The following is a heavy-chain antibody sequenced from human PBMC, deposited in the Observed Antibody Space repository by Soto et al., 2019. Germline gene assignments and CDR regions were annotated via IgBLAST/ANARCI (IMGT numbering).Heavy chain of an antibody. D-gene: IGHD1-20*01. V-gene: IGHV6-1*01. CDR2: TYYRSKWYN. CDR1: GDSVSSNSAA. J-gene: IGHJ6*02. Sequence: KQSQTLSLTCAISGDSVSSNSAAWNWIRQSPSRGLEWLGRTYYRSKWYNDYAVSVKSRITINPDTSKNQFSLQLNSVTPEDTAVYYCARGFDNWNYYYYYGMDVWGQGTTVTVSS. CDR3: ARGFDNWNYYYYYGMDV.